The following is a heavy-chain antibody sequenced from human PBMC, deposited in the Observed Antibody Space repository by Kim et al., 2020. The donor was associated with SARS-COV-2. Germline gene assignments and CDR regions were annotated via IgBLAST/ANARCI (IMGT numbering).Heavy chain of an antibody. CDR1: GYTLTELS. CDR2: FDPEDGEK. CDR3: ATVNEANDYGGNPGIAFDI. D-gene: IGHD4-17*01. J-gene: IGHJ3*02. V-gene: IGHV1-24*01. Sequence: ASVKVSCKVSGYTLTELSMHWVRQAPGKGLEWMGGFDPEDGEKIYAQKFQGRVTMTEDTSTDTAYMELSSLRSEDTAVYYCATVNEANDYGGNPGIAFDIWGQGTMVTVSS.